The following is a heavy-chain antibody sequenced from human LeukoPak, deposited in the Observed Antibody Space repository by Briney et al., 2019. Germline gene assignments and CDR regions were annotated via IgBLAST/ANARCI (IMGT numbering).Heavy chain of an antibody. CDR2: ITHSGST. D-gene: IGHD6-13*01. Sequence: SETLSLTCAFYGGSFSGYYWSWIRQPPGKGLEWIGEITHSGSTNYNPSLKSRVTISVDTSNNQFSLKLSSVTAADTAVYYCVRGVAAARSWGQGTLVTVSS. J-gene: IGHJ5*02. CDR3: VRGVAAARS. CDR1: GGSFSGYY. V-gene: IGHV4-34*01.